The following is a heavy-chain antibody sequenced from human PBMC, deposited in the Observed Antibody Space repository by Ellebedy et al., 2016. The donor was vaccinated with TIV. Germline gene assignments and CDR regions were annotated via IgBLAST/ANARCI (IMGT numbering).Heavy chain of an antibody. CDR3: ARDRIMYGMDV. J-gene: IGHJ6*02. V-gene: IGHV3-7*03. D-gene: IGHD2-15*01. Sequence: PGGSLRLSCAASGFTFSSYWMDWVRQAPGKGLEWVANIKKDGREKYYVDSVKARFTISRDNAKNSLYLQMNSLRAEDTAVYYCARDRIMYGMDVWGQGTTVTVSS. CDR2: IKKDGREK. CDR1: GFTFSSYW.